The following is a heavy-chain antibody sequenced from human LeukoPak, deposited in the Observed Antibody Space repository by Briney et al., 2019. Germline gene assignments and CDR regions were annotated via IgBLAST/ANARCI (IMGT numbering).Heavy chain of an antibody. Sequence: PGGSLRLSCAASGFTFNIFWMSWVRQAPGRGLEWVANIKQDGSETYYLDSVKGRFTLSRDNAENSLYLQMNSLRAEDTAVYYCARESFAARWDWGQGTLVTVSS. CDR2: IKQDGSET. CDR1: GFTFNIFW. D-gene: IGHD6-6*01. J-gene: IGHJ4*02. CDR3: ARESFAARWD. V-gene: IGHV3-7*01.